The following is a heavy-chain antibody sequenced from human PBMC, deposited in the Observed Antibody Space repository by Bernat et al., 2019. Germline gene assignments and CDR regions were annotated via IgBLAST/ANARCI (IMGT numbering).Heavy chain of an antibody. CDR2: ISSDGSNK. CDR3: ARADDIVVVPAAGGLDY. CDR1: GFTFRTYP. Sequence: QVQLVESGGGVVQPGRSLRLSCAASGFTFRTYPTHWVRQAPGKGLEWVAVISSDGSNKYYADSVKGRFTISRDNSKNTLYLQMNSLRAEDTAVYYCARADDIVVVPAAGGLDYWGQGTLVTVSS. J-gene: IGHJ4*02. D-gene: IGHD2-2*01. V-gene: IGHV3-30-3*01.